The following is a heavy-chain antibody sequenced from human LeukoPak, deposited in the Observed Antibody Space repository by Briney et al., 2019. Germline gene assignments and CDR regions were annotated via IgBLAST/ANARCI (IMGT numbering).Heavy chain of an antibody. D-gene: IGHD6-13*01. CDR2: IYYSGST. CDR3: ARDTIAPNDAFDV. V-gene: IGHV4-39*07. CDR1: GGSISSSSYY. Sequence: SETLSLTCTVSGGSISSSSYYWGWIRQPPGKGLGWIGSIYYSGSTYYNPSLKSRVTISVDTSKNQFSLKLSSVTAADTAVYYCARDTIAPNDAFDVWGQGTMVTVSS. J-gene: IGHJ3*01.